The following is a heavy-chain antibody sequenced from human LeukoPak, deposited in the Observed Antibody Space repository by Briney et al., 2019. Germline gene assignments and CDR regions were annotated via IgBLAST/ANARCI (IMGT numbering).Heavy chain of an antibody. D-gene: IGHD3-10*01. CDR1: GFTFSNFA. CDR2: ISGSATST. Sequence: PGGSLGLSCVGSGFTFSNFAISWVRQAPGKGLEWVSAISGSATSTYYADFVKGRFTFSRDNSKSTVYLQMTSLRAEDTAIYYCAKKKSGYYCSGSYWFDSWGQGTLVNVFS. CDR3: AKKKSGYYCSGSYWFDS. V-gene: IGHV3-23*01. J-gene: IGHJ5*01.